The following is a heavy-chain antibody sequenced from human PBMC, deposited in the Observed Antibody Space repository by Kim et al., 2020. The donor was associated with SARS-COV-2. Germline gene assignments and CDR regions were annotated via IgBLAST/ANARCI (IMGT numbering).Heavy chain of an antibody. CDR3: ARDRNLYDSRGYGLDY. Sequence: SETLSLTCTVSGGSISSYFWSWIRQPAGKGLEWIGRIYTSGSTNYNPSLKSRVTMSVDTSKNQFSLKLNSVTAADTAVYYCARDRNLYDSRGYGLDYWGQGTLVTVSS. V-gene: IGHV4-4*07. CDR2: IYTSGST. CDR1: GGSISSYF. J-gene: IGHJ4*02. D-gene: IGHD3-22*01.